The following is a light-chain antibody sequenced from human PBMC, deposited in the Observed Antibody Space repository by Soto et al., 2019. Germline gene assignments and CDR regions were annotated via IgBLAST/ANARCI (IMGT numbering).Light chain of an antibody. V-gene: IGLV1-47*02. CDR2: SNN. CDR3: AAWDDILCGRWV. Sequence: QSVLTQPPSASGTPGQRVTISCSGSSSNIGSNYVYWYQQLPGTAPKLLIYSNNQRPSGVPDRFSGSKSGTSASLSISGLRYEDEADYYCAAWDDILCGRWVFGGGTNLTVL. CDR1: SSNIGSNY. J-gene: IGLJ3*02.